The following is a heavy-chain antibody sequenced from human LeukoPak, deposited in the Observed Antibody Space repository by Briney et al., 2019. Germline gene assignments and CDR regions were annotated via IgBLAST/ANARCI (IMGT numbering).Heavy chain of an antibody. J-gene: IGHJ5*02. D-gene: IGHD3-10*01. CDR2: IYYSGST. Sequence: SQTLSLTCTVSGGSISGSSYYWGWIRQPPGKGLEWIGSIYYSGSTYYNPSLKSRVTISVDTSKNQFSLKLSSVTAADTAVYYCARRGYGSGSTWGQGTLVTVSS. CDR1: GGSISGSSYY. V-gene: IGHV4-39*01. CDR3: ARRGYGSGST.